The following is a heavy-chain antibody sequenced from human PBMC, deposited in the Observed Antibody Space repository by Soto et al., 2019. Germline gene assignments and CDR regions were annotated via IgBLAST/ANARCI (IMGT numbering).Heavy chain of an antibody. Sequence: GGSLRLSCEASGFTFSGYAMHWVRQAPGKGLEWVAFISYNGGVKYYADSVKGRFTISRDNSKNTLYLQMNTLRAEDTAVYYYATEGASSAYGDAFDIWGQGTMVTVSS. V-gene: IGHV3-30-3*01. CDR3: ATEGASSAYGDAFDI. CDR1: GFTFSGYA. CDR2: ISYNGGVK. J-gene: IGHJ3*02. D-gene: IGHD6-25*01.